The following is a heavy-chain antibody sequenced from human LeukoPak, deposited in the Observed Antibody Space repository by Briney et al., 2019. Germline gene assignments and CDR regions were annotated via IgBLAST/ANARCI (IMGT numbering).Heavy chain of an antibody. Sequence: GGSLRLSCAASGFSFSSHWMSWGRQAPGKGLEWVANIKQDGGEKYYVDSVKGRFTISRDNAKNSLYLQMNSLRAEDTAVYYCARGPTYSSSWSSFDYWGQGTLVTVSS. D-gene: IGHD6-13*01. V-gene: IGHV3-7*05. CDR2: IKQDGGEK. J-gene: IGHJ4*02. CDR3: ARGPTYSSSWSSFDY. CDR1: GFSFSSHW.